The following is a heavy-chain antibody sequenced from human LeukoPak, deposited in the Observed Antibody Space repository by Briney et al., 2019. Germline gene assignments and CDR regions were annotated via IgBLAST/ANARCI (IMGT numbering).Heavy chain of an antibody. CDR2: IYPGDSDT. J-gene: IGHJ2*01. D-gene: IGHD4-23*01. CDR3: ARPATVVTPWYFDL. Sequence: GESLKISFKGSGYRFSSYWIGWGRPMPGKGVEWMGIIYPGDSDTRYSPSFQGQVTISADKSISTAYVQWSSLKASDTAMYYCARPATVVTPWYFDLWGRGTLVTVSS. V-gene: IGHV5-51*01. CDR1: GYRFSSYW.